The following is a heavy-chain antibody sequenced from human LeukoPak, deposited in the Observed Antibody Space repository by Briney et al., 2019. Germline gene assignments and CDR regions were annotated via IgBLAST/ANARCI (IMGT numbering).Heavy chain of an antibody. V-gene: IGHV3-30-3*01. CDR2: ISYDGSNK. J-gene: IGHJ4*02. CDR3: ARDRTMSAPTFDY. CDR1: GFTFSSYA. D-gene: IGHD3-22*01. Sequence: HPGRSLRLSCAASGFTFSSYAMHWVRQAPGKGLEWVAVISYDGSNKYYADSVKGRFTISRDNSKNTLYLQMNSLRAEDTAVYYCARDRTMSAPTFDYWGQGTLVTVSS.